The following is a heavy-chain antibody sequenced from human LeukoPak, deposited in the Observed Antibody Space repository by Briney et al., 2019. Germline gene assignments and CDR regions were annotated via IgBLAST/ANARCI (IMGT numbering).Heavy chain of an antibody. CDR1: GGSISSYY. J-gene: IGHJ4*02. Sequence: SETLSLTCTVSGGSISSYYWSWIRQPPGKGLEWIGYIYYSGSTNYNPSLKSRDTISVDTSKNQFSLKLSSVTAADTAVYYCAREIAAAGRGFDYWGQGTLVTVSS. D-gene: IGHD6-13*01. V-gene: IGHV4-59*01. CDR3: AREIAAAGRGFDY. CDR2: IYYSGST.